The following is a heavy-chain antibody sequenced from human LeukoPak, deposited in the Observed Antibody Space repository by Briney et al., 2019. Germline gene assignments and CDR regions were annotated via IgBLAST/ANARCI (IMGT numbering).Heavy chain of an antibody. J-gene: IGHJ4*02. D-gene: IGHD4-11*01. Sequence: GGSLRLSCAASGFTFSTNAMTWVRQAPGKGLEWVSVISGSGGSTYYADSVKGRFTISRDNSENTLSLQMNSLRAEDTAVYYCVRDAQRGFDYSNSPQYWGQGALVTVSS. V-gene: IGHV3-23*01. CDR2: ISGSGGST. CDR3: VRDAQRGFDYSNSPQY. CDR1: GFTFSTNA.